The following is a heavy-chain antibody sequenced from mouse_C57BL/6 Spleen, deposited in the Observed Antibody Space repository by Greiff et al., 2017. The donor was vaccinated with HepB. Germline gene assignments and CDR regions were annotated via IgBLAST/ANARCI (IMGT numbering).Heavy chain of an antibody. D-gene: IGHD2-1*01. CDR3: ARGNWDY. Sequence: QVQLQQSGPELVKPGASVKLSCKASGYTFTSYDINWVKQRPGQGLEWIGWIYPRDGSTTYNEKFKGKATLTVDTSSSTAYMELHSLTSEDSAVYFCARGNWDYWGQGTTLTVSS. CDR2: IYPRDGST. J-gene: IGHJ2*01. CDR1: GYTFTSYD. V-gene: IGHV1-85*01.